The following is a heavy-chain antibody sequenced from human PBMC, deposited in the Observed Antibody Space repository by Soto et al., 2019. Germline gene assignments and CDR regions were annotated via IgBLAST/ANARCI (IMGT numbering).Heavy chain of an antibody. V-gene: IGHV3-23*01. J-gene: IGHJ6*02. CDR2: ISGSGGST. Sequence: GGSLRLSCAASGFTFSSYAMSWVRQAPGKGLEWVSAISGSGGSTYYADSVKGRFTISRDNSKNTLYLQMNSLRAEDTAVYYCAKGLHADYYYYYGMDVWGQGTTVTVSS. CDR3: AKGLHADYYYYYGMDV. D-gene: IGHD2-8*01. CDR1: GFTFSSYA.